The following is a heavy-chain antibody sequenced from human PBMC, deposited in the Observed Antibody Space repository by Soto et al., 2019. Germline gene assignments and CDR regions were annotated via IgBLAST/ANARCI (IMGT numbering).Heavy chain of an antibody. CDR3: AKAIYADDGGEAFDI. D-gene: IGHD1-1*01. CDR2: ISWNSGSI. J-gene: IGHJ3*02. Sequence: GGSLRLSCVASGFTFHDHAMHWVRQAPGKGLEWVSGISWNSGSIGYADSVKGRFTISRDNAKKSLYLQMNSLRAEDTALYYCAKAIYADDGGEAFDIWGRGTMVTVSS. CDR1: GFTFHDHA. V-gene: IGHV3-9*01.